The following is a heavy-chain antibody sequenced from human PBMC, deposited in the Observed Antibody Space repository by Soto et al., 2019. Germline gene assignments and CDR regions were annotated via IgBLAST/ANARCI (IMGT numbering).Heavy chain of an antibody. Sequence: PSETLSLTCTVSGGSISSYYWSWIRQPPGKGLEWIGYIYYSGSTNYNPSLKSRVTISVDTSKNQFSLKLSSVTAADTAVYYCARRYGGVDCYPLDVWGQGTKVTVSS. CDR2: IYYSGST. D-gene: IGHD2-21*02. J-gene: IGHJ6*02. CDR1: GGSISSYY. CDR3: ARRYGGVDCYPLDV. V-gene: IGHV4-59*08.